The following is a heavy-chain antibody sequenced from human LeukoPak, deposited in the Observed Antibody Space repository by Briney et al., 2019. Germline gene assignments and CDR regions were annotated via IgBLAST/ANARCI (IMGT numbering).Heavy chain of an antibody. D-gene: IGHD3-10*01. Sequence: SETLSLTCAVYGGSFSGYYWSWLRQPPGKGLEWLGEINHSGSTNYNPSLKSRVTISVDTSKNQFSLKLSSVTAADTAVYYCARGHPMVRGVITAFDIWGQGTMVTVSS. CDR1: GGSFSGYY. CDR3: ARGHPMVRGVITAFDI. CDR2: INHSGST. V-gene: IGHV4-34*01. J-gene: IGHJ3*02.